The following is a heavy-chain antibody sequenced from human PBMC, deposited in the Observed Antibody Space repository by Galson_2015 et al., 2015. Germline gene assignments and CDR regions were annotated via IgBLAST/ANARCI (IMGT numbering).Heavy chain of an antibody. CDR3: ARYSGFAGFAY. CDR2: ISSSSTTR. D-gene: IGHD5-12*01. J-gene: IGHJ4*02. CDR1: GFSFSDYS. V-gene: IGHV3-48*02. Sequence: SLRLSCAASGFSFSDYSMNWVRQAPGKGLEWVSYISSSSTTRYYAHSVKGRFTISRDNAKNSLYLEMNNLRDEDTAVYYCARYSGFAGFAYWGQGTLVTVSS.